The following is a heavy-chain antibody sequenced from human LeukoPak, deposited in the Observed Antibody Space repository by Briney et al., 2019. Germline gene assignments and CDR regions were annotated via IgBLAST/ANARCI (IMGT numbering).Heavy chain of an antibody. J-gene: IGHJ4*02. CDR1: GYSISSGYY. V-gene: IGHV4-38-2*02. Sequence: SETLSLTCTVSGYSISSGYYWGWIRQPPGKGLEWIGSIYHSGSTYYNPSLKSRVTISVDTSKNQFSLKLSSVTAADTAVYYCARDGGDYGDCLDYWGQGTLVTVSS. D-gene: IGHD4-17*01. CDR2: IYHSGST. CDR3: ARDGGDYGDCLDY.